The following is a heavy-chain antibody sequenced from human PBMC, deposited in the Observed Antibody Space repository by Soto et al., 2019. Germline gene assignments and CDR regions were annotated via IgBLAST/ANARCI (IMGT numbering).Heavy chain of an antibody. J-gene: IGHJ4*02. D-gene: IGHD6-19*01. CDR2: ISGSGGST. V-gene: IGHV3-23*01. CDR3: AKIGGGVAGPFDY. Sequence: GESLKISCAASGFTFSSYAMSWVRQAPGKGLEWVSAISGSGGSTYYADSVKGRFTISRDNSKNTLYLQMNSLRAEDTAVYYCAKIGGGVAGPFDYWGQGTLVTVSS. CDR1: GFTFSSYA.